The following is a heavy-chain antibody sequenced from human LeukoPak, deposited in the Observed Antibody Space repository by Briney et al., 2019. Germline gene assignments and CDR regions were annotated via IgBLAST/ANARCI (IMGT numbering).Heavy chain of an antibody. CDR3: ARESGSYYGVTLDY. Sequence: GGSLRLSCAAPGFTVSSNYMSWVRQAPGKGLWWVSVIYSGGRTEYADSVKGRFTISRDNSKNTLYLQMNGLRGVDTAVYYCARESGSYYGVTLDYWGQGTLVTVSS. CDR2: IYSGGRT. J-gene: IGHJ4*02. V-gene: IGHV3-66*01. D-gene: IGHD1-26*01. CDR1: GFTVSSNY.